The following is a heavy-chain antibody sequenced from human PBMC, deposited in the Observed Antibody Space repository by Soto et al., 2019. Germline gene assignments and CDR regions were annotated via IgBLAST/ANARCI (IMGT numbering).Heavy chain of an antibody. J-gene: IGHJ3*02. V-gene: IGHV1-18*01. CDR1: GYTFTSYG. Sequence: ASVKVSCKASGYTFTSYGISWVRQAPGQGLEWMGWISAYNGNTNYAQKLQGRVTMTTDTSTSTAYMELRSLRSDDTAVYYCARDLLWGGDRGTTRDAFDIWGQGTMVTVSS. D-gene: IGHD1-7*01. CDR2: ISAYNGNT. CDR3: ARDLLWGGDRGTTRDAFDI.